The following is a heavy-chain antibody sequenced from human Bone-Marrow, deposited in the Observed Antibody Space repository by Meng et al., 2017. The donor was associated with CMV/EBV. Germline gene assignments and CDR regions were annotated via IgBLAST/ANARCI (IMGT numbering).Heavy chain of an antibody. J-gene: IGHJ4*02. V-gene: IGHV1-8*02. D-gene: IGHD6-19*01. CDR3: ARRYSYGLYYFDY. CDR1: GYTFTDYY. Sequence: ASVKVSCKASGYTFTDYYMHWLRQAPGQGLEWMGWINPNSGNTGYAQKFQGRVTMTRNTSISTAYMELSSLRSEDTAVYYCARRYSYGLYYFDYWGQGTLVTVSS. CDR2: INPNSGNT.